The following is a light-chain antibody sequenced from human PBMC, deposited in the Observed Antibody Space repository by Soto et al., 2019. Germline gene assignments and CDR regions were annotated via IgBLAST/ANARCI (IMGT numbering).Light chain of an antibody. CDR1: DIGSKS. V-gene: IGLV3-21*04. J-gene: IGLJ2*01. CDR2: YDR. CDR3: QVWDTASDQGV. Sequence: SYVLAQPPSVSVAPGKTANITCGGNDIGSKSVLWYQQKAGQAPVLVIYYDRYRPSGIPERFSGSNSGNTATLTISRVEAGDEADYYCQVWDTASDQGVFGGGTKVTVL.